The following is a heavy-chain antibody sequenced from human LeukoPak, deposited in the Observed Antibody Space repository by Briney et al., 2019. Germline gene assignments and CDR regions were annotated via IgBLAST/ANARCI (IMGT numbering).Heavy chain of an antibody. V-gene: IGHV3-30*04. CDR3: ARDQAGVDIVATMGY. CDR2: ISYDGSNK. CDR1: GFTFSSYA. D-gene: IGHD5-12*01. J-gene: IGHJ4*02. Sequence: GGSLRLSCAASGFTFSSYAMHWVRQAPGKGLEWVAVISYDGSNKYYADSVKGRFTISRDNSKNTLYLQMNSLRAEDTAVYYCARDQAGVDIVATMGYWGQGTLVNVSS.